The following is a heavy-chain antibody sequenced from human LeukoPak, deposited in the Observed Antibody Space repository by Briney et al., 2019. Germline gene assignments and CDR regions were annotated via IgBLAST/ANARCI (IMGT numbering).Heavy chain of an antibody. CDR1: GGSISSYY. Sequence: ASETLSLTCTVSGGSISSYYWSWIRQPPGKGLEWIGEIYHSGSTNYNPSLKSRVTISVDKSKNQFSLKLSSVTAADTAVYYCARDHYYGSGSYFLFDYWGQGTLVTVSS. D-gene: IGHD3-10*01. J-gene: IGHJ4*02. CDR2: IYHSGST. CDR3: ARDHYYGSGSYFLFDY. V-gene: IGHV4-59*12.